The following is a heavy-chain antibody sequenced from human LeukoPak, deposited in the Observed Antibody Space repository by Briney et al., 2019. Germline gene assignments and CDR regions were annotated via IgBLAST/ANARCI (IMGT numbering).Heavy chain of an antibody. CDR3: AKPTNLAYCGGDCNDAFDI. V-gene: IGHV3-23*01. D-gene: IGHD2-21*02. CDR1: GFILSSYA. Sequence: GGSLRLSCAASGFILSSYAMSWVRQAPGKGLEWVSAISGSGGSTYYADSVKGRFTISRDNSKNTLYLQMNSLRAEDTAVYYCAKPTNLAYCGGDCNDAFDIWGQGTMVTVSS. J-gene: IGHJ3*02. CDR2: ISGSGGST.